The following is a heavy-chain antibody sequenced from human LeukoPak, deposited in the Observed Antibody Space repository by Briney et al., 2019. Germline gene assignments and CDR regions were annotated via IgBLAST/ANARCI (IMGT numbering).Heavy chain of an antibody. V-gene: IGHV4-61*02. CDR1: GGSISSGSYC. Sequence: SXTLSLTCTVSGGSISSGSYCWSWIRQPAGKGLEWIGRIYTSGSTNYNPSLKSRVTISVDTSKNQFSLKLSSVTAADTAVYYCARGSVSMMSYFDYWGQGTLVTVSS. J-gene: IGHJ4*02. D-gene: IGHD2-21*01. CDR3: ARGSVSMMSYFDY. CDR2: IYTSGST.